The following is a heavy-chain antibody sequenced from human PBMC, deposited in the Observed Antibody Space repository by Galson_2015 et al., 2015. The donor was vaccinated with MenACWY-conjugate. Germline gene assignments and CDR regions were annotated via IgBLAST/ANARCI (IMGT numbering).Heavy chain of an antibody. CDR3: ARHPSYYYMDV. CDR1: GFTFSSFW. J-gene: IGHJ6*03. CDR2: IKQDGSEK. V-gene: IGHV3-7*03. Sequence: SLRLSCAASGFTFSSFWMTWVRQAPGKGLEWVANIKQDGSEKYYADSVKGRFTISRDNAKSSLYLQMNSLRGEDTALYYRARHPSYYYMDVWGKGTTVTVSS.